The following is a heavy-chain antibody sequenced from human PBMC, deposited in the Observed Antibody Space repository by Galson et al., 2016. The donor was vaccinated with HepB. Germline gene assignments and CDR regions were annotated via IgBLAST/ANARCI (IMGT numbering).Heavy chain of an antibody. D-gene: IGHD2-2*02. CDR3: AVVVPAAIGLGFEY. CDR2: IYYSGST. J-gene: IGHJ4*02. CDR1: GGSISSSSYY. Sequence: SPTCTVSGGSISSSSYYWSWIRQPPGKGLEWIGSIYYSGSTYYNPSLKSRVTISVDTSKNQFSLKLNSVTAADTAVYYCAVVVPAAIGLGFEYWGQGTLVTVSS. V-gene: IGHV4-39*01.